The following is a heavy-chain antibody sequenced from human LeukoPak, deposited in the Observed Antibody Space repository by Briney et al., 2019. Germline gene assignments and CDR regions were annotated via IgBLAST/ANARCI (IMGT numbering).Heavy chain of an antibody. CDR3: ARDIKNYGGDENDAFDI. CDR2: INHSGST. D-gene: IGHD4-23*01. CDR1: GGSFSGYY. J-gene: IGHJ3*02. V-gene: IGHV4-34*01. Sequence: SETLSLTCAVYGGSFSGYYWSWIRQPPGKGLEWIGEINHSGSTNYNPSLKSRVTISVDTSKNQFSLKLSSVTAADTAVYYCARDIKNYGGDENDAFDIWGQGTMVTVSS.